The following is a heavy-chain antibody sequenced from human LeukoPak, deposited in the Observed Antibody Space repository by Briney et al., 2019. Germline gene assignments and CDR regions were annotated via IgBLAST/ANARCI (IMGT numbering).Heavy chain of an antibody. J-gene: IGHJ4*02. D-gene: IGHD5-18*01. CDR3: TRHFNGYSNGPIDY. Sequence: SETLSLTCAVYGGSFSGYYWSWIRQPPGKGLEWIGSIYYSGSTYYNPSLKSRVTISVDTSKNQFSLKLSSVTAADTAVYYCTRHFNGYSNGPIDYWGQGTLVTVSS. V-gene: IGHV4-34*01. CDR1: GGSFSGYY. CDR2: IYYSGST.